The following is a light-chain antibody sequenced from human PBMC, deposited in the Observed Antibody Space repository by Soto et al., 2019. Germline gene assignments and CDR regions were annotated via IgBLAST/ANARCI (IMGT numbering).Light chain of an antibody. V-gene: IGKV3-20*01. CDR2: GVS. J-gene: IGKJ2*01. CDR1: QSVSGDS. CDR3: QQYGTSTPT. Sequence: EIVLTQFPGTLSLSPGEGATLSCRASQSVSGDSLAWYRQKLGQAPRLLIYGVSNRATGLPDRFSGGGSGTDFTLTISRLEPLDSAVYYCQQYGTSTPTFGQGTRLEI.